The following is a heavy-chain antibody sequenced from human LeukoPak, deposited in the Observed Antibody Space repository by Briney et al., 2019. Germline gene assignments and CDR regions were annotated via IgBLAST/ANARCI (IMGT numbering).Heavy chain of an antibody. CDR1: GGSFSGYY. CDR2: INHSGST. Sequence: SETLSLTCAVYGGSFSGYYWSWIRQPPVKGLEWIGEINHSGSTNYNPSLKSRVTISVDTSKNQFSLKLSSVTAADTAVYYCARARISGSLPRPSFGPWGQGTLVTVSS. V-gene: IGHV4-34*01. J-gene: IGHJ5*02. D-gene: IGHD3-10*01. CDR3: ARARISGSLPRPSFGP.